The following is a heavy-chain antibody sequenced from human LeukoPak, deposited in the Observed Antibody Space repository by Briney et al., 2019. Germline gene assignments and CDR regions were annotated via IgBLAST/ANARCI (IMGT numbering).Heavy chain of an antibody. Sequence: PGGSLRLSCAASGFTFSSYDMNWVRQAPGKGLECVSPISASGGRTYYADSVKGRFTISRDNSDNTLYLQMNSLRAEDTAVYYCAKDGFYSDSSALKNWGQGTLVTVSS. CDR1: GFTFSSYD. J-gene: IGHJ4*02. CDR2: ISASGGRT. V-gene: IGHV3-23*01. D-gene: IGHD3-22*01. CDR3: AKDGFYSDSSALKN.